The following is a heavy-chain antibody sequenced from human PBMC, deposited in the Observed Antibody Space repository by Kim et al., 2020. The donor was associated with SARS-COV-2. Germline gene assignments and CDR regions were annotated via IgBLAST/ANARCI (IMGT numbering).Heavy chain of an antibody. J-gene: IGHJ5*02. D-gene: IGHD3-10*01. Sequence: AAALKRRYTRTRDNSKNALYLQMNSLGAEDTAIYYCAKEGSWQPAGWFDPWGQGTLVTVSS. CDR3: AKEGSWQPAGWFDP. V-gene: IGHV3-23*01.